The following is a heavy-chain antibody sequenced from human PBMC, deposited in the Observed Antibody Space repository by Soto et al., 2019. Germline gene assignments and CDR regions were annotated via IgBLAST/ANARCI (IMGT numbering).Heavy chain of an antibody. J-gene: IGHJ4*02. V-gene: IGHV3-74*01. CDR2: VNSDGSST. CDR3: AKAGDWNYVYDF. D-gene: IGHD1-7*01. Sequence: GGSLRLSCSASGFTFTHYRIHWVRQAPGKGLVWVSRVNSDGSSTNYADAVKSRFTISRDNSKNMAYLQMNNLTVEDTGVYYCAKAGDWNYVYDFWGQGTLVTVSS. CDR1: GFTFTHYR.